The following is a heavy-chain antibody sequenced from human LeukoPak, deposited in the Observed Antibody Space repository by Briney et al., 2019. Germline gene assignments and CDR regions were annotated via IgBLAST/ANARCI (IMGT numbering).Heavy chain of an antibody. CDR2: IYSDDST. V-gene: IGHV3-53*01. J-gene: IGHJ4*02. Sequence: GGSLRLSCVASGFTVSGVYMSWVRQAPGKGLEWVSVIYSDDSTYYADSVKSRFTISRDYSKNTLNLQMNSLRAEDTAVYYCASRPRDAAALDYWGQGTLVTVSS. CDR3: ASRPRDAAALDY. D-gene: IGHD6-13*01. CDR1: GFTVSGVY.